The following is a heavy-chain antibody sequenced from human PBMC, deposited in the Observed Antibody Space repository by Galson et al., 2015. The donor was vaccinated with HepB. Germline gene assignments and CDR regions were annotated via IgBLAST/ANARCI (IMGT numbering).Heavy chain of an antibody. J-gene: IGHJ5*02. CDR1: GGPISSTNDY. CDR2: ISYSGST. D-gene: IGHD2-2*01. CDR3: ARDIVVVKVEIPQNHWFDP. V-gene: IGHV4-39*07. Sequence: SETLSLTCTVSGGPISSTNDYWGWVRQPPGKRLEWIGSISYSGSTSYSPSLNSRAIMSVDTSKNEFSLKLTSVTAADTAVYYCARDIVVVKVEIPQNHWFDPWGQGTLVTVSS.